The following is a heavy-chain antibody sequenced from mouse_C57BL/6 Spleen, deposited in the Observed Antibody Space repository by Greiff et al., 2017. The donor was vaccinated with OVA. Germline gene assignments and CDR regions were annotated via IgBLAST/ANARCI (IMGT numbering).Heavy chain of an antibody. CDR3: ARCDYYGSSYGTGAMDY. Sequence: QVQLQQPGAELVRPGSSVKLSCKASGYTFTSYWMHWVKQRPIQGLEWIGNIDPSDSDTHYNQKFKDKATLTVDKSSSTAYMQLSSLTSEDSAVYYCARCDYYGSSYGTGAMDYWGQGTSVTVSS. CDR2: IDPSDSDT. D-gene: IGHD1-1*01. CDR1: GYTFTSYW. J-gene: IGHJ4*01. V-gene: IGHV1-52*01.